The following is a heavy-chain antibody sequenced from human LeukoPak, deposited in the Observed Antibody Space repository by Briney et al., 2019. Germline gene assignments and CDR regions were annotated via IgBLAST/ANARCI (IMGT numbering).Heavy chain of an antibody. V-gene: IGHV3-21*01. CDR3: ARGTHSGWCGSG. D-gene: IGHD6-19*01. J-gene: IGHJ4*02. Sequence: GGSLRLSCAASGFTFSSYSMNWVRQAPGKGLEWVSSISSSSSYIYYADSVKGRFTISRDNAKNSLYLQMNSLRAEDTAVYYCARGTHSGWCGSGWGQGTLVTVSS. CDR1: GFTFSSYS. CDR2: ISSSSSYI.